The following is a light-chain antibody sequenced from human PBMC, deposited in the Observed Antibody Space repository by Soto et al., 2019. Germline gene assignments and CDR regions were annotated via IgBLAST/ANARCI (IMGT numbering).Light chain of an antibody. CDR1: QDIRKY. CDR3: QQSVNLPT. Sequence: DIQMTQSPSSLSASVGDRVTITCQASQDIRKYLNWYQQKPGKAPKLLIYDASNLETGVPSRFSGSGSGTDFTFTISSLQPEDIATYSCQQSVNLPTFGGGTKVEIK. CDR2: DAS. V-gene: IGKV1-33*01. J-gene: IGKJ4*01.